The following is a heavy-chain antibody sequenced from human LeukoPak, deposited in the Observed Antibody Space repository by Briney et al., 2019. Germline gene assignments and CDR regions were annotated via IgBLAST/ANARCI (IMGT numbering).Heavy chain of an antibody. V-gene: IGHV3-30*18. D-gene: IGHD5-12*01. CDR3: AKERLDIVTTGYYYYGMDV. CDR1: GFSFSSNG. J-gene: IGHJ6*04. Sequence: GGSLRLSCAASGFSFSSNGMHWVRQAPGKGLEWVAVISYDGSNKYYVDSVKGRFTISRDNSKSTLYLQMNSLRAEDTAVYYCAKERLDIVTTGYYYYGMDVWGKGTTVAVSS. CDR2: ISYDGSNK.